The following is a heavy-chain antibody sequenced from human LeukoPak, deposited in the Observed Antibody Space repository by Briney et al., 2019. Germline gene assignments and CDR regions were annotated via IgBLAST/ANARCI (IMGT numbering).Heavy chain of an antibody. CDR3: AREPVRGVVNWFDP. Sequence: ASVKVSCKASGGTFSSYAISWVRQAAGQGLEWMGRIIPILGIANYAQKFQGRVTITADKSTSTAYMELSSLRSEDTAVYYCAREPVRGVVNWFDPWGQGTLVTVSS. J-gene: IGHJ5*02. V-gene: IGHV1-69*04. D-gene: IGHD3-10*01. CDR2: IIPILGIA. CDR1: GGTFSSYA.